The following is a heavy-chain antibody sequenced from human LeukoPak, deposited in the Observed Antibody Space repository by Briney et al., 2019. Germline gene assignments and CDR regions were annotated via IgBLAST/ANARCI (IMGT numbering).Heavy chain of an antibody. J-gene: IGHJ4*02. CDR2: IIPIFGTA. CDR1: GGTFSSYA. Sequence: SVTVSCKASGGTFSSYAISWVRQAPGQGLEWMGGIIPIFGTANYAQKFQGRVTVTADESTSTAYMELSSLRSEDTAVYYCARCSGTSHCSFDYWGQGTLVTVSS. D-gene: IGHD3-10*01. V-gene: IGHV1-69*13. CDR3: ARCSGTSHCSFDY.